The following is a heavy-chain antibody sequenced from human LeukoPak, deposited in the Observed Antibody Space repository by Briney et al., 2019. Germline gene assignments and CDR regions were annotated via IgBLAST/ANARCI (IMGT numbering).Heavy chain of an antibody. D-gene: IGHD3-10*01. J-gene: IGHJ4*02. CDR3: VKGPSTQLYGSGSYSTFDY. CDR2: ISSNGGST. Sequence: GGSLRLSCSASGFTFSSYAMHWVRQAPGKGLEYVSAISSNGGSTYYADSVKGRFTISRDNSKNTLYLQMSSLRAEDTAVYYCVKGPSTQLYGSGSYSTFDYWGEGTLVTVSS. CDR1: GFTFSSYA. V-gene: IGHV3-64D*06.